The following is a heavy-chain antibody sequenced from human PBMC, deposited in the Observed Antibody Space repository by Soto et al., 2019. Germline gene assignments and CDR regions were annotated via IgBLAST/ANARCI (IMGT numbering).Heavy chain of an antibody. V-gene: IGHV4-4*07. J-gene: IGHJ2*01. CDR2: LNIAGTI. D-gene: IGHD6-13*01. Sequence: SETLSLTCTVSGGSISNYYWNWVRQPAGKGPEWVGRLNIAGTINYNPSLKSRITMSMDTSKNQISLHLRSVTAADTAIYYCARDRGEYTSSWFWYFSHWGHGTLVTVSS. CDR3: ARDRGEYTSSWFWYFSH. CDR1: GGSISNYY.